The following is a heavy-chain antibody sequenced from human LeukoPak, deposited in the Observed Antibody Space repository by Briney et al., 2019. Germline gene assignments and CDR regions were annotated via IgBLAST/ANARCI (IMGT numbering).Heavy chain of an antibody. CDR1: GFTFSSYA. CDR3: AREAYYYGSGSHEDY. CDR2: ISGSGDYT. Sequence: PGGSLRLSCAASGFTFSSYAMSWVRQAPGKGLEWVSAISGSGDYTYYPDSVKGRFTISRDNSKNSLYLQMNSLRAEDTAVYYCAREAYYYGSGSHEDYWGQGTLVTVSS. V-gene: IGHV3-23*01. J-gene: IGHJ4*02. D-gene: IGHD3-10*01.